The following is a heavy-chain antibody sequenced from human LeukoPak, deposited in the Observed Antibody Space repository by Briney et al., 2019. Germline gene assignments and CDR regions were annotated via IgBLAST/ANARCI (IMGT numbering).Heavy chain of an antibody. CDR2: INPSCGST. J-gene: IGHJ5*02. Sequence: ASVKVSCKASGYTFTSYYMHWVRQAPGQGLEWMGIINPSCGSTSYAQKFQGRVTMTRDASTSTVYMELSSLRSEDTAVYYCARVRRYCSGGSCPNWFDPWGQGTLVTVSS. D-gene: IGHD2-15*01. CDR3: ARVRRYCSGGSCPNWFDP. V-gene: IGHV1-46*01. CDR1: GYTFTSYY.